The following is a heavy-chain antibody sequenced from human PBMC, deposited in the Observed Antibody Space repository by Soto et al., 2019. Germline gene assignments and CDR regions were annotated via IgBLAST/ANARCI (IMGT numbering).Heavy chain of an antibody. D-gene: IGHD3-22*01. CDR1: GYTLTELS. CDR2: FDPEDGET. CDR3: ATFRPVGYHDSTGYYTLFDY. J-gene: IGHJ4*02. Sequence: ASVKVSCKVSGYTLTELSMHWVRQAPGKGLEWMGGFDPEDGETIYAQKFQGRVTMTEDTSTDTAYMELSSLRSEDTAVYYCATFRPVGYHDSTGYYTLFDYWGQGTLVTVS. V-gene: IGHV1-24*01.